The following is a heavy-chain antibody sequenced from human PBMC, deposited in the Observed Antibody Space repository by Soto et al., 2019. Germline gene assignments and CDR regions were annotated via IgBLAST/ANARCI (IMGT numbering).Heavy chain of an antibody. CDR1: GFTFSNAW. J-gene: IGHJ4*02. CDR2: IKSKTEGGTT. V-gene: IGHV3-15*01. Sequence: EVQLVESGGGLVKPGGSLRLSCAASGFTFSNAWMSWVRQAPGKGLEWVGRIKSKTEGGTTDYEAPVKGRFTISRDDSKHTLYLQMNSLKPQDTAVYYCTGARGDYWGQGTLVTVSS. D-gene: IGHD1-26*01. CDR3: TGARGDY.